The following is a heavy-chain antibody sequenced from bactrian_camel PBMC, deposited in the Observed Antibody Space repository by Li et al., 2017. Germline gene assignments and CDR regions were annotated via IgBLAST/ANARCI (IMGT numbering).Heavy chain of an antibody. CDR3: AATKYGDGCPAGDWTAMGVYIY. D-gene: IGHD3*01. CDR1: GFTHSEYC. J-gene: IGHJ4*01. CDR2: IDPRYGRT. Sequence: VQLVESGGGSVQAGGSLSLSCAASGFTHSEYCMGWFRQAPGKQREAVAAIDPRYGRTFYADSVKGRFTISRANAKNAIVLQMNSLNPDGAATYYCAATKYGDGCPAGDWTAMGVYIYWGQGTQVTVS. V-gene: IGHV3S54*01.